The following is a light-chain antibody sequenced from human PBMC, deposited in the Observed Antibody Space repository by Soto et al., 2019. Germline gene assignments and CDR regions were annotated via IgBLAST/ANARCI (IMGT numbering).Light chain of an antibody. CDR1: SSDIGAYNF. J-gene: IGLJ2*01. V-gene: IGLV2-14*03. CDR2: DVN. Sequence: HSVLTQPASVSGSPGQSITISCTGTSSDIGAYNFVSWYQQHPGKAPKLMLYDVNIRPSGVSNRFSGSKSGNTASLTISGLQAEDEADYYCTSWTTSTTMIFGGGNKVTVL. CDR3: TSWTTSTTMI.